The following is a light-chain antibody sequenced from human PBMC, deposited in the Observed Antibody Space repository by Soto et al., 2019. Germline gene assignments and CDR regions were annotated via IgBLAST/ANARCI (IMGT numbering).Light chain of an antibody. CDR2: WAS. J-gene: IGKJ4*01. CDR3: QQYYSTPPT. Sequence: DIVMTQSPDSLAVSLGERATINCKSSQSVLYSSNNKNYLAWYQQKAGHPPKLLIHWASTRKFGVPDRFSGSGSGEDFTLTISSLQAEDVAVYYCQQYYSTPPTFGGGTKVEIK. CDR1: QSVLYSSNNKNY. V-gene: IGKV4-1*01.